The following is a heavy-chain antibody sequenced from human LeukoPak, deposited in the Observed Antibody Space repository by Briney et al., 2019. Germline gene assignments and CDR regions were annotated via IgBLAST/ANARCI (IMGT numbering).Heavy chain of an antibody. CDR1: GYTFTSYD. CDR2: MNPNSGNT. V-gene: IGHV1-8*01. Sequence: ASVKVSCKASGYTFTSYDINWVRQATGQGLEWMGWMNPNSGNTGYAQKFQGRVTMTRNTPISTAYVELSSLRSEDTAVYYCARGPYYYDSSGNQIDYWGQRTLVTVSS. J-gene: IGHJ4*02. CDR3: ARGPYYYDSSGNQIDY. D-gene: IGHD3-22*01.